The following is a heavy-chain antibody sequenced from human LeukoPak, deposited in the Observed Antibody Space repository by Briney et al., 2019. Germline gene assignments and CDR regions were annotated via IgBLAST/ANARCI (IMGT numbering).Heavy chain of an antibody. CDR2: ISGSGVST. Sequence: PGGSLRLSCAASGFTFSNYAMSWVRQAPGKGLEWVSTISGSGVSTYYADSVKGRFTISRDNSKNTLYLQMNSLRAEDTAVYYCAKDQRRSSWYSKGYYYYYGMDVWGQGTTVTVSS. V-gene: IGHV3-23*01. CDR3: AKDQRRSSWYSKGYYYYYGMDV. D-gene: IGHD6-13*01. J-gene: IGHJ6*02. CDR1: GFTFSNYA.